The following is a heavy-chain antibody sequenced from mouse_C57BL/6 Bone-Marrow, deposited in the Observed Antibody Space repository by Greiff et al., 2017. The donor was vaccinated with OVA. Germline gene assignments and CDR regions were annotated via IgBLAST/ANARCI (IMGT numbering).Heavy chain of an antibody. CDR1: GYTFTNYW. D-gene: IGHD2-2*01. CDR3: ARGVTYYFDD. J-gene: IGHJ2*01. V-gene: IGHV1-63*01. Sequence: VQLQQSGAELVRPGTSVKMSCKASGYTFTNYWIGWAKQRPGHGLEWIGDIYPGGGYTNYNEKFKGKATLTADKSSSTAYMQFSSLTSEDSAIYYCARGVTYYFDDWGQGTTLTVSS. CDR2: IYPGGGYT.